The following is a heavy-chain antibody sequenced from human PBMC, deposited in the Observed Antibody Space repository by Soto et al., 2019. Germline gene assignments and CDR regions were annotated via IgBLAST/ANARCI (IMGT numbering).Heavy chain of an antibody. CDR1: GDTFSFYT. D-gene: IGHD3-10*01. J-gene: IGHJ4*02. CDR3: AASYGSGYRAFDS. V-gene: IGHV1-69*02. CDR2: INPIVSMS. Sequence: QVQLVQSGTEVKKPGSSVKVSCKASGDTFSFYTINWVRQAPGLGLEWVGRINPIVSMSNYAQKFQGRVSMTADKXTSTAYMELRSLRSDDTAMYFCAASYGSGYRAFDSWGQGALVIVSS.